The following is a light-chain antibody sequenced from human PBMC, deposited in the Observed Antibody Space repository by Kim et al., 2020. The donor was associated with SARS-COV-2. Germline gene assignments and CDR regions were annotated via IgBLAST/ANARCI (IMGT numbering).Light chain of an antibody. J-gene: IGLJ2*01. Sequence: QSITISCTGTSSDVGGYNYVSWYQQHPGKAPKLSIYDVSKRPSGVSNRFSGSKSGNTASLTISGLQAEDEADYYCSSYTSSSTYVVFGGGTQLTVL. V-gene: IGLV2-14*04. CDR1: SSDVGGYNY. CDR3: SSYTSSSTYVV. CDR2: DVS.